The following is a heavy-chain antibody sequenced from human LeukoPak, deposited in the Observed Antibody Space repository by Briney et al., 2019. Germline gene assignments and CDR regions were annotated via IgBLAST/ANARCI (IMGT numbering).Heavy chain of an antibody. J-gene: IGHJ6*03. CDR2: ISSSSTI. V-gene: IGHV3-69-1*01. CDR3: AKASSSGPWYYYYYMDV. CDR1: GFTFSNYA. Sequence: PGGSLRLSCVASGFTFSNYAMSWVRQAPGKGLEWVSYISSSSTIYYADSVKGRFTISRDNAKNSLYLQMNSLRAEDTAVYYCAKASSSGPWYYYYYMDVWGKGTTVTVSS. D-gene: IGHD6-19*01.